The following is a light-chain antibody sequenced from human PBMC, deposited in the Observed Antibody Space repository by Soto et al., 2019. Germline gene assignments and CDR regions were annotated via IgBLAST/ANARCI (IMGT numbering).Light chain of an antibody. J-gene: IGKJ3*01. V-gene: IGKV1-5*03. CDR2: KAS. Sequence: DIQMTQSPSTLSASVGDRVTITCRASQSISVWLPWYQQKPGKAPNLLIYKASSLQGGVPSRFSGSGSGTEFSLTISSLQPDDLATYYCQQYNTYPPTFGPGTKVDIK. CDR1: QSISVW. CDR3: QQYNTYPPT.